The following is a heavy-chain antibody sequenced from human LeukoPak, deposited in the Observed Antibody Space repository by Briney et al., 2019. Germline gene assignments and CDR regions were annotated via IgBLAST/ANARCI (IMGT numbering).Heavy chain of an antibody. CDR2: IRYDGSNK. D-gene: IGHD3-9*01. V-gene: IGHV3-30*02. Sequence: QWLRQEQGKGLEWVAFIRYDGSNKYYADSVKGRFTISRDNSKNTLYLQMNSLRAEDTAVYYCAKRGPEEYYDILTGYSYYYYMDVWGKGTTVTISS. J-gene: IGHJ6*03. CDR3: AKRGPEEYYDILTGYSYYYYMDV.